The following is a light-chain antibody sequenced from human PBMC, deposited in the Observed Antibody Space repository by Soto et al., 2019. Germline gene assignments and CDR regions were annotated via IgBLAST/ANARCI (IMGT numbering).Light chain of an antibody. CDR1: SSDVLSSNL. J-gene: IGLJ2*01. V-gene: IGLV2-23*02. Sequence: QSVLTQPASVSGSPGQSITISCTGPSSDVLSSNLVSWYQHHPGKAPKLIIYDVTKRPSGVSNRFSGSKSGNTASLTISGLQVEDEADYYCCSYASSSTSVIFGGGTKVTVL. CDR3: CSYASSSTSVI. CDR2: DVT.